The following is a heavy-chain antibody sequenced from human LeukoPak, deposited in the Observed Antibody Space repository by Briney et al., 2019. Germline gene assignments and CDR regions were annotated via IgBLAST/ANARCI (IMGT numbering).Heavy chain of an antibody. J-gene: IGHJ5*02. D-gene: IGHD3-3*01. CDR2: IHYDGNT. CDR1: GGSICSSSYS. Sequence: SETLSLTCTVSGGSICSSSYSWTWIRQPPGKGLEWIGSIHYDGNTYYKPSLRSRVTISVDTSKNQFSLKLSSVTAADTAVYYCARHATYYDFWSGYRSCWFDPWGQGTLVTVSS. V-gene: IGHV4-39*01. CDR3: ARHATYYDFWSGYRSCWFDP.